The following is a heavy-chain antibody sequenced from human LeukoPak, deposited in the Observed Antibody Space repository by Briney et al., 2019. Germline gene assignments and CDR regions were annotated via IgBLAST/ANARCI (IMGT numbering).Heavy chain of an antibody. V-gene: IGHV1-2*06. D-gene: IGHD1-26*01. CDR2: INPNSGGT. CDR1: GYTFTGYY. J-gene: IGHJ5*02. CDR3: ATVYSKLSYNWFDP. Sequence: GASVKVSCKASGYTFTGYYMHWVRQAPGQGLEWMGRINPNSGGTNYAQKFQGRVTMTRDTSISTAYMELSSLRSEDTAVYYCATVYSKLSYNWFDPWGQGTLVTVSS.